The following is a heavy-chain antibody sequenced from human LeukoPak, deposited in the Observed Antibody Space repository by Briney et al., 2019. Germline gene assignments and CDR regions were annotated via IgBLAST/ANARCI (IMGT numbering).Heavy chain of an antibody. D-gene: IGHD3-22*01. CDR1: GGSLSSDSYY. Sequence: PSQTLSLTCSVSGGSLSSDSYYWSWIRQPAGKGLEWIGRIYTSGSTYYNPSLKSRVPISVDTSKNQFSLKLSSVIAADTAVYYCARSLSSGYYYFDYWGQGTLVTVSS. J-gene: IGHJ4*02. CDR3: ARSLSSGYYYFDY. V-gene: IGHV4-61*02. CDR2: IYTSGST.